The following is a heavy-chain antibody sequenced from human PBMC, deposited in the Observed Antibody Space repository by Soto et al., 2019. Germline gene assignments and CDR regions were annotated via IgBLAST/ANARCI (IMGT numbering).Heavy chain of an antibody. J-gene: IGHJ4*02. Sequence: GSVKVSSKASGYPFTSYAMHWVRQAPGQRLEWMGWINAGNGNTKYSQKFQGRVTITRDTSASTAYMDLSSLRSEDTALYYCARDYDFWSGYYGLDYWGQGTLVTVSS. D-gene: IGHD3-3*01. CDR3: ARDYDFWSGYYGLDY. CDR2: INAGNGNT. V-gene: IGHV1-3*01. CDR1: GYPFTSYA.